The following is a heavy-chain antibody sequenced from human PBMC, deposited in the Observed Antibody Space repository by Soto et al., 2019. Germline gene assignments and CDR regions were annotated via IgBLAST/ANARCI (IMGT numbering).Heavy chain of an antibody. J-gene: IGHJ4*02. CDR1: GGSISSGGYS. V-gene: IGHV4-30-2*01. CDR2: IYHSGST. D-gene: IGHD5-12*01. Sequence: QLQLQESGSGLVKPSQTLSLTCAVSGGSISSGGYSWSWIRQPPGKGLEWIGYIYHSGSTYYNPSLHSRVTISVDRSTNQYSRKLSSVTAADTAVYYCAGGPGVARNYWGQGTLVTVSS. CDR3: AGGPGVARNY.